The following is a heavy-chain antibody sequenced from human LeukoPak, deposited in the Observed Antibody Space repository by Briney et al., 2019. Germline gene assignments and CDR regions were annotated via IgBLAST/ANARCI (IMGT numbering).Heavy chain of an antibody. Sequence: RPGGSLRLSCAASGFTFDDYGMSWVRQAPGKGLEWVSGINWNGGSTGYADSVKGRFTISRDNAKNSLYLQMNSLRAEDTALYYCASCSQLLEWLLEYFHYWGQGTLVTVSS. CDR2: INWNGGST. CDR1: GFTFDDYG. D-gene: IGHD3-3*01. J-gene: IGHJ4*02. CDR3: ASCSQLLEWLLEYFHY. V-gene: IGHV3-20*04.